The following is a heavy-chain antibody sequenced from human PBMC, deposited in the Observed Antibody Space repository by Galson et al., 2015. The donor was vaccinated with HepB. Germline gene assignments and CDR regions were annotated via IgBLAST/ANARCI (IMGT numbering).Heavy chain of an antibody. J-gene: IGHJ4*02. CDR1: GFTFSSYA. CDR2: ISYDGSNK. Sequence: SLRLSCAASGFTFSSYAMHWVRQAPGKGLEWVAVISYDGSNKYYADSVKGRFTISRDNSKNTLYLQMNSLRAEDTAVYYCARDGDRYSSGWDFDYWGQGTLVTVSS. D-gene: IGHD6-19*01. CDR3: ARDGDRYSSGWDFDY. V-gene: IGHV3-30*04.